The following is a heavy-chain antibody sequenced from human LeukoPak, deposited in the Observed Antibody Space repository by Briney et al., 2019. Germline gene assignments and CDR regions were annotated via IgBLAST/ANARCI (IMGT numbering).Heavy chain of an antibody. J-gene: IGHJ5*02. CDR2: IRSNGGDT. D-gene: IGHD2-15*01. V-gene: IGHV3-23*01. Sequence: PGGSLTLSCAASGFTFREYSMSWVRQAPGKGLEWVSNIRSNGGDTYYTDSVKGRFTISRDNSKNTLYLEMNSLRAEDTAVYYCAKGGYTTWFEPWGQGTLVTVSS. CDR1: GFTFREYS. CDR3: AKGGYTTWFEP.